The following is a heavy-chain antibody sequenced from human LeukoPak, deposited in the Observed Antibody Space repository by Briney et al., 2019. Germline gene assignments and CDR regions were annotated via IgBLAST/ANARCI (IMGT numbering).Heavy chain of an antibody. J-gene: IGHJ4*02. Sequence: GGSLRLSCAASGFTFSSYSMNWVRQAPGKGLEWVSYISSSSSTIYYADSVKGRFTISRDNAKNSLYLQMNSLRAEDTAVYYCARGPEVGYSYGYGWVGYYFDYWGQGTLVTVSS. CDR2: ISSSSSTI. D-gene: IGHD5-18*01. CDR1: GFTFSSYS. CDR3: ARGPEVGYSYGYGWVGYYFDY. V-gene: IGHV3-48*01.